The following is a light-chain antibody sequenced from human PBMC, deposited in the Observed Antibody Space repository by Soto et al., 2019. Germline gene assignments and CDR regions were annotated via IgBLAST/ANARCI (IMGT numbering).Light chain of an antibody. CDR3: QSSDRSLSGWV. J-gene: IGLJ3*02. V-gene: IGLV1-40*01. CDR2: GNS. Sequence: QSVLTQPPSVSGAPGQRVTISCTGSSSNIGAGYDVHWYQQLPGTAPKLLIYGNSNRPSGVPDRFSGSKSGTSASLAITGLQPDDEDDYYCQSSDRSLSGWVFGGGTKLTVL. CDR1: SSNIGAGYD.